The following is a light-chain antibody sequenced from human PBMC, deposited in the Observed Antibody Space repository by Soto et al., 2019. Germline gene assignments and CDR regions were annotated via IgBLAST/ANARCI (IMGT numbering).Light chain of an antibody. V-gene: IGKV3-11*01. J-gene: IGKJ4*01. CDR3: QQRSNWPPT. CDR2: DAS. Sequence: EIVLTQSPATLSLSPGERATLSCRASQSVSSYLAWYQQNPGQAPRLLIYDASNRATGIPARFSGSGSGTDFTLTISSLEPEDFAVYYCQQRSNWPPTFGGGTKGEIK. CDR1: QSVSSY.